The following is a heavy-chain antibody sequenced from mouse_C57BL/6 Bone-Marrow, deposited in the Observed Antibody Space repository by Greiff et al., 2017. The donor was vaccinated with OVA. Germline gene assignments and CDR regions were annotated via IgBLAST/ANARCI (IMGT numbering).Heavy chain of an antibody. D-gene: IGHD2-4*01. V-gene: IGHV1-64*01. Sequence: QVQLQQPGAELVKPGASVKLSCKASGYTFTSYWMHWVKQRPGQGLEWIGMIHPTSGGTHYNEKFKSKATLTVDKSSSTAYMQLSSLTSEESAVYDGARCEYDRGAWFAYWGQGTLVTVSA. J-gene: IGHJ3*01. CDR2: IHPTSGGT. CDR3: ARCEYDRGAWFAY. CDR1: GYTFTSYW.